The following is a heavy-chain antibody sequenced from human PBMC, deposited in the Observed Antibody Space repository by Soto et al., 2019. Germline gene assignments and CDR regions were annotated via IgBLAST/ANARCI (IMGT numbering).Heavy chain of an antibody. CDR2: ISRSSTYT. CDR1: GFTFSDYY. D-gene: IGHD3-10*01. V-gene: IGHV3-11*05. CDR3: ARDHYGPGWFDP. J-gene: IGHJ5*02. Sequence: GGSLRLSCAASGFTFSDYYMNWIRQAPGKGLEWVSYISRSSTYTNYADSVKGRFTISRDNAKNSLYLQMNSLRAEDTAVYYCARDHYGPGWFDPWGQGTLVTVSS.